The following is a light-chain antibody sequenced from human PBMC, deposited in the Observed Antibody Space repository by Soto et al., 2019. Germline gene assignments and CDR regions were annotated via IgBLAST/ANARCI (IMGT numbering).Light chain of an antibody. CDR2: AAS. J-gene: IGKJ1*01. Sequence: AIRMTQSPSSFSASTGDRVTITCRASQDISSYLAWYQLKPGKAPNLLIYAASTLQSGVPSRFGGSGSGTDFTLTISCLQSEDFATYYWQQYYNYPWAFGQGTKVEIK. CDR1: QDISSY. V-gene: IGKV1-8*01. CDR3: QQYYNYPWA.